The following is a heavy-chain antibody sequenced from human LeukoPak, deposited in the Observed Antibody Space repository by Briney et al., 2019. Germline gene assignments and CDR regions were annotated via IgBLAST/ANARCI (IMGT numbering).Heavy chain of an antibody. CDR3: ARARGMAAAGNWFDP. Sequence: SETLSLTCTVSGGSISRGSYYWSWIRQPAGKGLEWLGRIYTSGSTNYNPSLKSRVTISIDTSKNQFSLKLSSVTAADTAVYFCARARGMAAAGNWFDPWGQGTLVTVSS. D-gene: IGHD6-13*01. CDR2: IYTSGST. J-gene: IGHJ5*02. CDR1: GGSISRGSYY. V-gene: IGHV4-61*02.